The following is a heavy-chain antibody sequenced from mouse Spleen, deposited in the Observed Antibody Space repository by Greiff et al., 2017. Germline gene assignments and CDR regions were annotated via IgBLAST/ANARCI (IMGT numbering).Heavy chain of an antibody. J-gene: IGHJ3*01. CDR3: AVANWDSFAY. Sequence: EVKLMESGPELVKPGASVKISCKASGYSFTGYYMNWVKQSPEKSLEWIGEINPSTGGTTYNQKFKAKATLTVDKSSSTAYMQLKSLTSEDSAVYYCAVANWDSFAYWGQGTLVTVSA. CDR1: GYSFTGYY. V-gene: IGHV1-42*01. CDR2: INPSTGGT. D-gene: IGHD4-1*01.